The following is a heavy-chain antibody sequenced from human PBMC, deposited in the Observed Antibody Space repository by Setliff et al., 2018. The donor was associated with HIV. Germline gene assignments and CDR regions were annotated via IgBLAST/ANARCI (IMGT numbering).Heavy chain of an antibody. CDR3: AKEKGAHSYADY. J-gene: IGHJ4*02. D-gene: IGHD5-18*01. CDR1: GFTFSTYD. Sequence: PGGSLRLSCAASGFTFSTYDMTWVRQAPGKGLEWVSLINGGGNYIQYADSVKGRFTISRDNSENTLYLQMNSLRAEDTAVYYCAKEKGAHSYADYWGQGTLVTVSS. V-gene: IGHV3-23*03. CDR2: INGGGNYI.